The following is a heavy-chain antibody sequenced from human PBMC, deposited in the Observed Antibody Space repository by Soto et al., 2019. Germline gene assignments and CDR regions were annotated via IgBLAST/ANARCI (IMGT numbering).Heavy chain of an antibody. J-gene: IGHJ6*02. CDR3: ARECPTVTSGSYYYYGMDV. Sequence: EVQLVESGGGLVQPGGSLRLSCAASGFTFSSYDMHWVRQATGKGLEWVSAIGTAGDTYYPGSVKGRFTISRENAKNSLYLQMNSLRAGDTAVYYCARECPTVTSGSYYYYGMDVWGQGTTVTVSS. CDR1: GFTFSSYD. CDR2: IGTAGDT. V-gene: IGHV3-13*01. D-gene: IGHD4-17*01.